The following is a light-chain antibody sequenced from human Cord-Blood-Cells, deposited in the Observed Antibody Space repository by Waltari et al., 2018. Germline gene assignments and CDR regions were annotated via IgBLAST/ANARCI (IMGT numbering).Light chain of an antibody. CDR1: KLGDKY. J-gene: IGLJ2*01. Sequence: SYELTQQPSVSVSPGQTASITCPGDKLGDKYACWYQQKPGQSPVLVIYQDSKRPSGIPERFSGSNSGNTATLTISGTQAMYEADYYCQAWDSSTVVFGGGTKLTVI. CDR2: QDS. CDR3: QAWDSSTVV. V-gene: IGLV3-1*01.